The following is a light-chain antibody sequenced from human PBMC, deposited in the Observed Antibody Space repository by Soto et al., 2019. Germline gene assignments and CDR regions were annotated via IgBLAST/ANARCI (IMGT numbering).Light chain of an antibody. CDR1: QDLTNY. J-gene: IGKJ2*01. CDR2: DTT. CDR3: QQYVNLPYT. Sequence: DIQMTQSPPSLVASVGDTVTITCQASQDLTNYLNWYQQKPGEAPKLLIYDTTTLEEGVPSRFSGRGSGTHFTFTIYGLQPEDAAIYSCQQYVNLPYTFGQGTKLEIK. V-gene: IGKV1-33*01.